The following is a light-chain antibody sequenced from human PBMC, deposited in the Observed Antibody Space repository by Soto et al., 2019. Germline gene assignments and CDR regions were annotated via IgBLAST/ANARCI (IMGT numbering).Light chain of an antibody. CDR3: SSYTSSSTYV. V-gene: IGLV2-14*03. J-gene: IGLJ1*01. Sequence: QSVLTQPASVSGSPGQSITISCTGTSRDVGYYNYVSWYQQHPGKAPKLLIYDVRNRPSGVSNRCSGSKSGNTASLTISGLQAEDEADYYCSSYTSSSTYVFGTGTKLTVL. CDR2: DVR. CDR1: SRDVGYYNY.